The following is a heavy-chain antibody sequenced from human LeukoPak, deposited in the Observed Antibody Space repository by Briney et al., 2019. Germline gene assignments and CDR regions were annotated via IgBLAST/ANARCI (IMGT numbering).Heavy chain of an antibody. CDR3: ARGGYYVYMVPSNQGPFDY. CDR2: INHSGST. V-gene: IGHV4-34*01. D-gene: IGHD1-26*01. Sequence: PSETLSLTCAVYGGSFSGYYWSWVRQPPGKGLEWIGEINHSGSTNYNPSLKSRVTISVDTSKNQFSLKLSSVTAADTAVYYCARGGYYVYMVPSNQGPFDYWGQGTLVTVSS. J-gene: IGHJ4*02. CDR1: GGSFSGYY.